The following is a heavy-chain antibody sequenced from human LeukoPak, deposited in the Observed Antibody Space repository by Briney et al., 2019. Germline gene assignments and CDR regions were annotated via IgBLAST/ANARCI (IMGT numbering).Heavy chain of an antibody. V-gene: IGHV3-23*01. Sequence: GGSLRLSCAASGFTFSSYAMSWVRQAPGTGLEWVSTISGSGVGTYYADSVKGRFTISRDNSKNTLYLQVNSLRAEDTAVYYCAKDRSIAAAANYFDYWGQGTLVTVSS. CDR2: ISGSGVGT. D-gene: IGHD6-13*01. CDR1: GFTFSSYA. CDR3: AKDRSIAAAANYFDY. J-gene: IGHJ4*02.